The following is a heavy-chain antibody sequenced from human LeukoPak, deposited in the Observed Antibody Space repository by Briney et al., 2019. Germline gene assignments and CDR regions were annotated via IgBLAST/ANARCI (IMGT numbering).Heavy chain of an antibody. V-gene: IGHV1-69*13. J-gene: IGHJ4*02. CDR2: IIPIFGTA. CDR3: ARGHSSGWYPGRFDY. Sequence: ASVKVSCKVSGYTLTELSMHWVRQAPGKGLEWMGGIIPIFGTANYAQKFQGRVTITADESTSTAYMELSSLRSEDTAVYYCARGHSSGWYPGRFDYWGQGTLVTVSS. D-gene: IGHD6-19*01. CDR1: GYTLTELS.